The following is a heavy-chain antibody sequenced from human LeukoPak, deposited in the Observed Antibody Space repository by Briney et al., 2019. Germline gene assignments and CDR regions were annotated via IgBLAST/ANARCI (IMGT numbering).Heavy chain of an antibody. CDR1: GYTFTSYD. Sequence: ASVKVSCKASGYTFTSYDINWVRQAPGQGLEWMGWMNPNSGNTGYAQKFQGRVTMTRSTSISTAYMELSSLRSEDTAVYYCGRGVSYGDFSNWFDPWGQGTLVTVSS. V-gene: IGHV1-8*01. CDR3: GRGVSYGDFSNWFDP. J-gene: IGHJ5*02. D-gene: IGHD4-17*01. CDR2: MNPNSGNT.